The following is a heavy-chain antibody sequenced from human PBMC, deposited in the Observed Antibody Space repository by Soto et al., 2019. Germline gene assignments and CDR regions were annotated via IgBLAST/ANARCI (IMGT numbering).Heavy chain of an antibody. CDR1: GVSLSNARMG. V-gene: IGHV2-26*01. CDR2: IFSNDEK. Sequence: QVTLKESGPVLVKPTETLTLTCTVSGVSLSNARMGVSWIRQPPGKALEWLAHIFSNDEKSYSTSLKSRLTISKDTSKSQVVLTMTNMDPVDTATYYCARVYYDSSGYYRLTFDNWGQKTLLTVSS. J-gene: IGHJ4*02. CDR3: ARVYYDSSGYYRLTFDN. D-gene: IGHD3-22*01.